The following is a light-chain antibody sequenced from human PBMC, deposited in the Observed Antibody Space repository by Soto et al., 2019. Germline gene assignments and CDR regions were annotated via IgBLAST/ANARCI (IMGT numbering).Light chain of an antibody. V-gene: IGKV1-39*01. CDR2: AAS. CDR3: QQTYRLGVFS. CDR1: QAISIF. Sequence: DIQMTQSPSSLSASVGDRVTITCRASQAISIFLNWYQQKPGKAPDLLIYAASTLQTGVPSRFSDNGSGTDFALTISSLRPEDFATYYCQQTYRLGVFSFGPGTKVDIK. J-gene: IGKJ3*01.